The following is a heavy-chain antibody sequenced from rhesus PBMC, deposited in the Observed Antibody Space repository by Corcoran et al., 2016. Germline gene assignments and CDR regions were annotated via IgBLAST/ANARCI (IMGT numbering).Heavy chain of an antibody. CDR3: ARGSPRTRDSLDV. Sequence: QLQLQESGPGLVKPSETPSVPCAVSGGSLRSSYWSWFRQAPATGLEWIGYVYGRGSRTNDNPAPKSRVTLSGDTAKTQFALKLSSVTAADTAVYYCARGSPRTRDSLDVWGRGVLVTVSS. J-gene: IGHJ5-2*02. CDR1: GGSLRSSY. D-gene: IGHD2-15*01. CDR2: VYGRGSRT. V-gene: IGHV4-169*01.